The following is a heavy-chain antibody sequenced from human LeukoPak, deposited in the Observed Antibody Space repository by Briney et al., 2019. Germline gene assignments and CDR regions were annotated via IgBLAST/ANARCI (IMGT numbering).Heavy chain of an antibody. J-gene: IGHJ4*01. D-gene: IGHD4-17*01. CDR3: VRDARRADYGAEGYFDY. Sequence: GASVKVSCKTSGYTFSRYSISWVRQTPGQGLQWMAWISGYIGYEDNIHYEATFQGRATLTIDRPTNTYYMELRGLRSDDTALYYCVRDARRADYGAEGYFDYWGHGTLVTVSS. CDR2: ISGYIGYEDNI. V-gene: IGHV1-18*01. CDR1: GYTFSRYS.